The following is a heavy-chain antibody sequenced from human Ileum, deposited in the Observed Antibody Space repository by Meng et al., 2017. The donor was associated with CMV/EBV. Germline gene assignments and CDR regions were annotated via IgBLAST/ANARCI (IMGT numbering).Heavy chain of an antibody. CDR2: ITGNGDTT. CDR3: TRGGRLVDS. J-gene: IGHJ4*02. V-gene: IGHV3-23*01. CDR1: GFTFSTYA. Sequence: GESLKISCAASGFTFSTYAMSWVRQAPGKGLEWVSAITGNGDTTFYTESVKGRFTISRDNSKSTLYLQMTSLRAEDAALYYCTRGGRLVDSWGQGTLVNGAS. D-gene: IGHD6-19*01.